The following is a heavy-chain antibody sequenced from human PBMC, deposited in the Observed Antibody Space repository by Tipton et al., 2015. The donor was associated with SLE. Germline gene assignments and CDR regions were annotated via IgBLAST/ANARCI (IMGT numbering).Heavy chain of an antibody. CDR1: GGSISSYD. V-gene: IGHV4-59*12. D-gene: IGHD3/OR15-3a*01. Sequence: TLSLTCTVSGGSISSYDWSWIRQPPGKGLEWIGYIYYSGSTNYNPSLKSRVTISVDTSKNQFSLTLYSVTAADAAVYYCARTIFDSWTGYHYYYFDFWGQGTMVTVSS. CDR2: IYYSGST. J-gene: IGHJ4*02. CDR3: ARTIFDSWTGYHYYYFDF.